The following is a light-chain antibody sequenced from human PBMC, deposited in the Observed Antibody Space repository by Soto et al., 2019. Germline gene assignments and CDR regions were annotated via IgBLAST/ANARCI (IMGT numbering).Light chain of an antibody. Sequence: EIGLTQSPCTLSLSPGERATLSCRASQSVSRSYLAWYQQNPGQPPSLLIYATSSRATGIPDRFSGSGSGTDFTLTISRLEPEDFAVYYCQQYGSSPYTFGQGTKLEIK. J-gene: IGKJ2*01. V-gene: IGKV3-20*01. CDR2: ATS. CDR3: QQYGSSPYT. CDR1: QSVSRSY.